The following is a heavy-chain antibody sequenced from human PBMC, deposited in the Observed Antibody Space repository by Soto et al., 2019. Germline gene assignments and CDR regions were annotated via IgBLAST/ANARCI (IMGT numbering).Heavy chain of an antibody. Sequence: GGSLRLSCAASGFTFSSYAMSWVRQAPGKGLEWVSAISGSGGSTYYADSVKGRFTISRDNSKNTLYLQMNSLRAEDTALYYCAKGGSSSWYYFDYWGQGTLVTVSS. D-gene: IGHD6-13*01. CDR2: ISGSGGST. CDR3: AKGGSSSWYYFDY. CDR1: GFTFSSYA. V-gene: IGHV3-23*01. J-gene: IGHJ4*02.